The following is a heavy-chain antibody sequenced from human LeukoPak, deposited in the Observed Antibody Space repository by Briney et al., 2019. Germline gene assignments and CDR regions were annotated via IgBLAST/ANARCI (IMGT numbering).Heavy chain of an antibody. CDR2: INPSGGGSST. V-gene: IGHV1-46*01. CDR1: GYSFTSYY. J-gene: IGHJ4*02. D-gene: IGHD3-3*01. Sequence: ASVKVSCKASGYSFTSYYIHWVRQAPGQGLGWMAMINPSGGGSSTTYAQKFQGSLTLTRDMSTSTVYMELSSLRSEDTAVYYCARSITIFGVATLGYWGQGTLVSVSS. CDR3: ARSITIFGVATLGY.